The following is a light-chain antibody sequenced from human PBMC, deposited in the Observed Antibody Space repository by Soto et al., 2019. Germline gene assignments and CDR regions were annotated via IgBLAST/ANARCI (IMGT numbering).Light chain of an antibody. Sequence: DIQMTQSPSSLSASVGDRVTITCQASQDISNYLNWYQHKPGKAPKILIYDASTLETGVPSRFSGSGSRTDFTFTISSLQPEDIATYYCLQFHNLPTFGGGTKVDIK. CDR1: QDISNY. CDR3: LQFHNLPT. V-gene: IGKV1-33*01. J-gene: IGKJ4*01. CDR2: DAS.